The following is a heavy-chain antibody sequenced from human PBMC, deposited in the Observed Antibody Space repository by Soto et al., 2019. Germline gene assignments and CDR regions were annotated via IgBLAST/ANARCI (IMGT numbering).Heavy chain of an antibody. CDR2: IWYDGRNK. V-gene: IGHV3-33*01. Sequence: GGSLRLSCAASGFTFSSYGMHWVRQAPGKGLEWGAVIWYDGRNKYYAHSVKGRFTISTDNSKNTLYLQMNRLRAEDTAVYYCARVHSLWFEPDYFDSWGQGPLVTVSS. CDR1: GFTFSSYG. CDR3: ARVHSLWFEPDYFDS. J-gene: IGHJ4*02. D-gene: IGHD3-10*01.